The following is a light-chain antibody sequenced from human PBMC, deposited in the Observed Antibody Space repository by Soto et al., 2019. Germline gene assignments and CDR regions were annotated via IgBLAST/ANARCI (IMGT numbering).Light chain of an antibody. J-gene: IGKJ5*01. V-gene: IGKV3-20*01. Sequence: EIVLTQSPATLSLSPGERSTPSGRASPSVTNFLAWYQQKPGQSPRLLIYGESSRATGIPDRFSGSGSGTDFTLTISRLEPEDFAVYYCPQYGSSPTVGPGTRLEIK. CDR3: PQYGSSPT. CDR1: PSVTNF. CDR2: GES.